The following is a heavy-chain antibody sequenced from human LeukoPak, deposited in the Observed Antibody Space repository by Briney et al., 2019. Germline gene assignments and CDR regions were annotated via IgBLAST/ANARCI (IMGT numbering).Heavy chain of an antibody. J-gene: IGHJ5*02. Sequence: PGGSLRLSCTASGFTFGDYTMNWVRQAPGKGLEWVGFIRSKAYGGTTEYAASVKGRFTISRDDSKTIAYLQMNSLKTEDTALYYCTRDRSGYYYNWFDPWGHGTLVTVSS. CDR1: GFTFGDYT. V-gene: IGHV3-49*04. D-gene: IGHD3-22*01. CDR3: TRDRSGYYYNWFDP. CDR2: IRSKAYGGTT.